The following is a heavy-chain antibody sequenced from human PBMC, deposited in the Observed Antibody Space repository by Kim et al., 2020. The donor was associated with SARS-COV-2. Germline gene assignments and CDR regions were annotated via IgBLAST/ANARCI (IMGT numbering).Heavy chain of an antibody. CDR2: YYSGST. J-gene: IGHJ4*02. Sequence: YYSGSTYYNPSLKSRVTISVDTSKHQFSLKLSSVTAADTAVYYCARGHLNWGQGTLVTVSS. CDR3: ARGHLN. V-gene: IGHV4-31*02.